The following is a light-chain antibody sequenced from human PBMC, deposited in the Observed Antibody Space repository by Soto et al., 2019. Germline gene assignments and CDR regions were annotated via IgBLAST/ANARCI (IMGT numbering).Light chain of an antibody. V-gene: IGKV3-15*01. CDR3: QEYNDWPSVT. Sequence: IVMTQSPASLSVSPGGRATLSCRASQSISTKLAWYQQKPGQAPRLLIYGASTRAPGIPVRFSGSGSGTEFTLTITSLQSEDFAVYYCQEYNDWPSVTFGGGTKVDIK. CDR2: GAS. J-gene: IGKJ4*01. CDR1: QSISTK.